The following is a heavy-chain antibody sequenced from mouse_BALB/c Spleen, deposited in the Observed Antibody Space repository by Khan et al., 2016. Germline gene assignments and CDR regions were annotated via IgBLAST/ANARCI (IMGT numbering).Heavy chain of an antibody. CDR3: ASSTGASRLFDY. J-gene: IGHJ3*01. CDR2: ISYSGST. D-gene: IGHD2-1*01. V-gene: IGHV3-2*02. Sequence: EVQLQESGPGLVKPSQSLSLTCTVTGYSITSDYAWNWIRQFPGNKLEWMGYISYSGSTSYNPSLKSRISITRDTSKNQVFLQLNSVTTEDTATYYCASSTGASRLFDYWGQGTLVTVSA. CDR1: GYSITSDYA.